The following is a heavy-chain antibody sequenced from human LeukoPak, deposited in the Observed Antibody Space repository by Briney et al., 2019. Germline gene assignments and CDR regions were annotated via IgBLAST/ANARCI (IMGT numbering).Heavy chain of an antibody. CDR1: GFPFNNAW. V-gene: IGHV3-15*01. CDR2: IKSKSDGGTA. Sequence: NSGGSLRLSCAASGFPFNNAWVSWVRQAPGKGLEWIGRIKSKSDGGTADYAAPVKGRFTISRDDSKNTLFLQIDSLKTEDTAVYFCTLIGIWFGQFEGFHYWGQGTLVTVSS. D-gene: IGHD3-10*01. J-gene: IGHJ4*02. CDR3: TLIGIWFGQFEGFHY.